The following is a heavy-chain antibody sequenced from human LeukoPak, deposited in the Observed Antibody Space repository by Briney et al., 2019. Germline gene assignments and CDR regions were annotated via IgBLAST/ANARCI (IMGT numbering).Heavy chain of an antibody. D-gene: IGHD3-10*01. Sequence: SETLSLTCAVYGGSFSGYYWSWIRQPPGKGLEWIGEINHSGSTNYNPSLKSRVTMSVDTSKNQFSLKLSSVTAADTAVYYCARETKVLLWFGELLPTGLGFDYWGQGTLVTVSS. CDR1: GGSFSGYY. CDR3: ARETKVLLWFGELLPTGLGFDY. CDR2: INHSGST. V-gene: IGHV4-34*01. J-gene: IGHJ4*02.